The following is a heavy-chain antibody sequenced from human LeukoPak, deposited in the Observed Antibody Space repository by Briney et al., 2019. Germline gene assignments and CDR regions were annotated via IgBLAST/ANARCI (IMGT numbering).Heavy chain of an antibody. CDR2: INPSGGST. Sequence: ASVKVSCKASGYTFTSYYMHWVRQAPGQGLEWMGIINPSGGSTSYAQKFQGRVTMTRDMSTSTVYMELSSLRSDDTAVYYCARASAYYDILTGYYRSYYYYYMDVWGKGTTVTISS. CDR3: ARASAYYDILTGYYRSYYYYYMDV. D-gene: IGHD3-9*01. V-gene: IGHV1-46*01. CDR1: GYTFTSYY. J-gene: IGHJ6*03.